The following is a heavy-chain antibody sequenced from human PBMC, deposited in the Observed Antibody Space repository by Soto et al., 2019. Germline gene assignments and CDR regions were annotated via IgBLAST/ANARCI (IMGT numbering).Heavy chain of an antibody. V-gene: IGHV3-15*07. CDR2: VKSKADGGTA. Sequence: EVQLVESGGGLVQPGGSLRLSCAASGFSITNTWMHWVRQAPGKGLEWVGRVKSKADGGTADYAAPVKGRFTVSRDDSKNTQYLQMNSLKMADTAVYYCNSYPDFWGGHPPLWGQGTLVTVSS. CDR3: NSYPDFWGGHPPL. CDR1: GFSITNTW. D-gene: IGHD3-3*01. J-gene: IGHJ4*02.